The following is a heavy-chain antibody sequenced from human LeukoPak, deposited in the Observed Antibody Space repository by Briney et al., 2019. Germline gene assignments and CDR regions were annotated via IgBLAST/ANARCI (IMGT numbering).Heavy chain of an antibody. D-gene: IGHD3-3*01. CDR3: AREGQLNYDFWSGSTNYYYYMDV. CDR2: INWNGGST. Sequence: GGSLRLSCAASGFTFDDYGMRWVRQAPGEGLEWGSGINWNGGSTGYADSVKGRFTISRDNAKNSLYLQMNSLRAEDTALYYCAREGQLNYDFWSGSTNYYYYMDVWGKGTTVTVSS. J-gene: IGHJ6*03. CDR1: GFTFDDYG. V-gene: IGHV3-20*04.